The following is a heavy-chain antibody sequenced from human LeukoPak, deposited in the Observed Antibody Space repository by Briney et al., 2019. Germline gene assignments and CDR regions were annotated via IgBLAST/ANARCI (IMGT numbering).Heavy chain of an antibody. CDR2: LDTSGNT. CDR1: DDSLSRYY. Sequence: SETLSLTCTVSDDSLSRYYWSWVRQPAGKGLEWIGRLDTSGNTHYNPSLKSRVTMSVDTSRNQFSLRVTSVTAADTAVYYCARGGDCPDYWAQGTLVTVSS. J-gene: IGHJ4*02. V-gene: IGHV4-4*07. D-gene: IGHD2-21*02. CDR3: ARGGDCPDY.